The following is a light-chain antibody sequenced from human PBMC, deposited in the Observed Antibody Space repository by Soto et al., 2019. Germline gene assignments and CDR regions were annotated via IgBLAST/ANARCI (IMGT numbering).Light chain of an antibody. Sequence: EIVLTQSPATLSLSPGERATLSCRASQSVSSYLAWYQQKPGQAPRLLIYDASNRATGIPARFSGSGSGTDVTLTISSLEPEVFAVYYCQHRRNWLRVFGPGTKVDIK. CDR2: DAS. CDR1: QSVSSY. J-gene: IGKJ3*01. CDR3: QHRRNWLRV. V-gene: IGKV3-11*01.